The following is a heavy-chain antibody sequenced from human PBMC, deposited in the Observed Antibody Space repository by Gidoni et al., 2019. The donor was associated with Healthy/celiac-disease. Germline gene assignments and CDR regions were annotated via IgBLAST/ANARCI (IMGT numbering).Heavy chain of an antibody. CDR2: ISWNSGSI. CDR3: AKDNSGGNHPYYYYGMDV. J-gene: IGHJ6*02. CDR1: GFTFDDYA. Sequence: EVQLVESGGGLVQPGRSLRLSCAASGFTFDDYAMHWVRQAPGKGLEWVSGISWNSGSIGYADSVKGRFTISRDNAKNSLYLQMNSLRAEDTALYYCAKDNSGGNHPYYYYGMDVWGQGTTVTVSS. V-gene: IGHV3-9*01. D-gene: IGHD2-15*01.